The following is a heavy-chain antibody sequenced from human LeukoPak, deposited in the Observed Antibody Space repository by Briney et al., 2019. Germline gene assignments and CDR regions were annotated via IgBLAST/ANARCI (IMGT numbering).Heavy chain of an antibody. CDR2: INPSGGST. Sequence: ASVKVSCKASGYTFTNDYMHWVRQAPGQGLEWMGIINPSGGSTSYAQKFQGRVTMTRDTSTTTVYMELSSLRSEDTAVYSCARDRTGYYYDSSGYYFDAFDIWGQGTMVTVSS. CDR1: GYTFTNDY. J-gene: IGHJ3*02. CDR3: ARDRTGYYYDSSGYYFDAFDI. V-gene: IGHV1-46*03. D-gene: IGHD3-22*01.